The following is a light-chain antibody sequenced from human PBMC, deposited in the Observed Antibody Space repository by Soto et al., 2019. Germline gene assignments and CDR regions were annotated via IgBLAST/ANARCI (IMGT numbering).Light chain of an antibody. CDR1: QSISSW. CDR2: DSS. J-gene: IGKJ2*01. V-gene: IGKV1-5*01. CDR3: QQYNSYPYT. Sequence: DIQMTQSPSTLSASVGDRVTITCRASQSISSWLAWYQQKPGKAPKLLIYDSSSLESGVPSRFSGSGSGTEFTLTISSLQPDDFATDSSQQYNSYPYTFGQGTKLEIK.